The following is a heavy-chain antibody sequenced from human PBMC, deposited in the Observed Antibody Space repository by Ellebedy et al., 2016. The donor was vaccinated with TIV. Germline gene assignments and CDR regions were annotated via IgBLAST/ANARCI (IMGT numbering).Heavy chain of an antibody. J-gene: IGHJ4*02. CDR3: ATDFWSNY. CDR1: GFIFSRYW. D-gene: IGHD3-3*01. CDR2: IKPDGSEK. Sequence: GGSLRLSXAASGFIFSRYWMSWVRQAPGKRLEWVANIKPDGSEKYYVDSVKGRFTISRDNAKNSLYLQMNSLRAEDTAIYYCATDFWSNYWGQGTLVTVSS. V-gene: IGHV3-7*01.